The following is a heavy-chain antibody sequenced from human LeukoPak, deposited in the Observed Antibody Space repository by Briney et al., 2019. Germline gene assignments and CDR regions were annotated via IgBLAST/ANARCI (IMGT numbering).Heavy chain of an antibody. J-gene: IGHJ6*03. CDR3: AKTAATYYYYYYMDV. D-gene: IGHD2-15*01. CDR1: GGTFSSYA. V-gene: IGHV1-69*05. Sequence: SVKVSCKASGGTFSSYAISWVRQAPGQGLEWMGGIIPIFGTANYAQKFQGRVTITTDESTSTAYMELSSLRSEDTAVYYCAKTAATYYYYYYMDVWGKGTTVTVSS. CDR2: IIPIFGTA.